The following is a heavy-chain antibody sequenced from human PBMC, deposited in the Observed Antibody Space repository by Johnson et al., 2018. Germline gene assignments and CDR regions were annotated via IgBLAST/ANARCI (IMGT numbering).Heavy chain of an antibody. J-gene: IGHJ6*04. CDR3: ARGVVPAAMDV. V-gene: IGHV1-69*01. CDR1: GGTFSSYA. Sequence: QVQLVQSGAEVKKPGSSVKVSCKASGGTFSSYAISWVRQAPGQGLEWMGGIIPIFGTANYAQKFQGRVTLTADESTSTAYMERSSLRAEDTAVYYCARGVVPAAMDVWGKGTSVTVSS. CDR2: IIPIFGTA. D-gene: IGHD2-2*01.